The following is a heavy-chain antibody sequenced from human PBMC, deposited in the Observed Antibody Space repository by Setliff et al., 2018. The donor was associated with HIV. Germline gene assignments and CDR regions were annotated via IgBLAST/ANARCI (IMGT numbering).Heavy chain of an antibody. D-gene: IGHD2-21*01. J-gene: IGHJ6*02. CDR2: IADDGTA. V-gene: IGHV4-34*01. CDR3: ARGRSCDGDSCYLYYYYYYGMDV. Sequence: ASETLSLTCAVYGRSFSNFYWSWVRQSPEKGLEWIGEIADDGTANYNPSLKSRVTISLGASKTQFSLRVTSVTAADTAVYYCARGRSCDGDSCYLYYYYYYGMDVWGQGTTVTVSS. CDR1: GRSFSNFY.